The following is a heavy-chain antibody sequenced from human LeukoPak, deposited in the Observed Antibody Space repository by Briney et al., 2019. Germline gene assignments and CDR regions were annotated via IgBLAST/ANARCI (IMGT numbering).Heavy chain of an antibody. V-gene: IGHV7-4-1*02. D-gene: IGHD3-22*01. J-gene: IGHJ4*02. Sequence: GASVKVSCKASGYTFTSCAMNWVRQAPGQGLEWMGWINTNTGNPTYAQGFTGRFVFSLDTSVSTAYLQISSLKAEDAAVYYCARGARNYYDSSGDYWGQGTLVTVSS. CDR1: GYTFTSCA. CDR2: INTNTGNP. CDR3: ARGARNYYDSSGDY.